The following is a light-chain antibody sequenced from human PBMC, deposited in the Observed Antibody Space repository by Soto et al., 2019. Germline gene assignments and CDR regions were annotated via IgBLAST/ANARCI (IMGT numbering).Light chain of an antibody. CDR3: QQYGSSPET. CDR2: GAS. J-gene: IGKJ1*01. V-gene: IGKV3-20*01. Sequence: EIVLTQSPGTLSLSPGERATLSCRASQSVSTNYLAWYQQKPGQAPRLLIYGASSRATGIPDRFSGSGSGTDFTLTISRREPEDFAVYYCQQYGSSPETCGQGTKVEIK. CDR1: QSVSTNY.